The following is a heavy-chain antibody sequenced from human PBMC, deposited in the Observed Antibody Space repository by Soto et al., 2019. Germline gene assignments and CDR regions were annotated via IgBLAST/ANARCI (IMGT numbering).Heavy chain of an antibody. V-gene: IGHV3-21*01. J-gene: IGHJ4*02. D-gene: IGHD6-19*01. CDR2: LSKSGYT. CDR1: VFTIYNYG. Sequence: GGSLELSCSVSVFTIYNYGVNWVRQAPGKGLEWVSSLSKSGYTYYSDWLKGRFTISRDNAKNSVSLQMNSLRVEDTAVYFCARGGQGSGWYGVFAYWGQGTRVT. CDR3: ARGGQGSGWYGVFAY.